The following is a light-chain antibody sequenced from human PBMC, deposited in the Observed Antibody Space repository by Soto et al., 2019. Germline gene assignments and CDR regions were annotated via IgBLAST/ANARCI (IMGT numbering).Light chain of an antibody. Sequence: IVLTQSPGTLSLSQGERATLSCRASQSVISNLACYQQKPGQAPRPLIYGASSRATGIPDRFSGSGSGTDFTLTISRLEPEDFAVYYCQQYGSSPRTFGQGTKVDI. CDR2: GAS. J-gene: IGKJ1*01. CDR1: QSVISN. CDR3: QQYGSSPRT. V-gene: IGKV3-20*01.